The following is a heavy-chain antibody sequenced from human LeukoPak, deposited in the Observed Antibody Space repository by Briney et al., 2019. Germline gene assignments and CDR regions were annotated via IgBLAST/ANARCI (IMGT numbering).Heavy chain of an antibody. J-gene: IGHJ4*02. CDR3: ARQTTMTHERGYYFDY. Sequence: KPSETLSLTCAVYGGSFSGYYWSWIRQPPGKGLEWIGEINHSGSTNYNPSLKSRVTISVDTSKNQSSLKLSSVTAADTAVYYCARQTTMTHERGYYFDYWGQGTLVTVSS. D-gene: IGHD4-17*01. CDR1: GGSFSGYY. V-gene: IGHV4-34*01. CDR2: INHSGST.